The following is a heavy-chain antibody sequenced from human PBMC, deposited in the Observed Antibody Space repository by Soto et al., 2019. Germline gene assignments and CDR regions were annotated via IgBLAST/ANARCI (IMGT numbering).Heavy chain of an antibody. J-gene: IGHJ4*02. CDR3: ARDPGYSYGYN. CDR2: ISACNGNK. Sequence: ASVKVSCKASGYTFTSYGISWVRQAPGQRLEWMGWISACNGNKKYAQKFQGRVTMTTDTSTSTAYMELSSLRSEDTAVYYCARDPGYSYGYNWGQGTLVTVSS. CDR1: GYTFTSYG. D-gene: IGHD5-18*01. V-gene: IGHV1-18*01.